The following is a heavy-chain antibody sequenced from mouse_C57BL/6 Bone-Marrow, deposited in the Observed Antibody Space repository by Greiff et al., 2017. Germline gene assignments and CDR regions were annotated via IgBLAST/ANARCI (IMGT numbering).Heavy chain of an antibody. CDR2: INPSTGGT. J-gene: IGHJ1*03. V-gene: IGHV1-42*01. CDR3: ASYLLWYPHWYFDV. Sequence: EVQLQESGPELVKPGASVKISCKASGYPFTGYYMNWVKQSPEKSLEWIGEINPSTGGTTYNQKFKAKATLTVDKSSSTAYMQLKSLTSEDSAVYYCASYLLWYPHWYFDVWGTGTTVTVSS. CDR1: GYPFTGYY. D-gene: IGHD2-1*01.